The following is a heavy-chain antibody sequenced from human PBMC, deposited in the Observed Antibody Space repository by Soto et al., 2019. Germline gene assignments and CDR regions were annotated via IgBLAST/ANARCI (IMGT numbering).Heavy chain of an antibody. CDR3: ASSHYYDSSPVFDY. J-gene: IGHJ4*02. CDR2: IYYSGST. Sequence: PSETLSLTCTVSGGSISSCDYYWSWIRQPPRRGQGWTGYIYYSGSTYYNPSLKSRVTISVDTSKNQFYLKLSSVTAADTAVYYCASSHYYDSSPVFDYWGQGTLVTVSS. CDR1: GGSISSCDYY. V-gene: IGHV4-30-4*08. D-gene: IGHD3-22*01.